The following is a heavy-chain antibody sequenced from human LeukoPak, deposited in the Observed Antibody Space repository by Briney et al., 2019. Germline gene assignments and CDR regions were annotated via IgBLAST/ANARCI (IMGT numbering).Heavy chain of an antibody. Sequence: ASVKVSCKASGYTLTNYDIRWVRQATGQGLEWMGWINPNSGNTVYAQKFQGRVTMTRNTSITTAYMELSSLRSEDTAVYYCARGLRDSSGREYFQYWGQGTLVTVSS. J-gene: IGHJ1*01. D-gene: IGHD3-22*01. CDR3: ARGLRDSSGREYFQY. CDR1: GYTLTNYD. CDR2: INPNSGNT. V-gene: IGHV1-8*01.